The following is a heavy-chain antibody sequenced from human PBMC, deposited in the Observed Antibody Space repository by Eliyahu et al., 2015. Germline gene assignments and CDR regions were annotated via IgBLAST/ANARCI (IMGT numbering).Heavy chain of an antibody. V-gene: IGHV2-5*02. J-gene: IGHJ3*02. CDR3: AHRQAILNYGAPGAYDI. D-gene: IGHD3-3*02. CDR2: IYWDDDK. CDR1: GFXLSTXGEG. Sequence: QITLKESGPTLVKPTQTLTLTCTFSGFXLSTXGEGVGWLRQPPGKALEWLALIYWDDDKRYSPSLKSRLTITKDTSKNQVVLTMTNVDAVDTGTYYCAHRQAILNYGAPGAYDIWGQGTMLTVSS.